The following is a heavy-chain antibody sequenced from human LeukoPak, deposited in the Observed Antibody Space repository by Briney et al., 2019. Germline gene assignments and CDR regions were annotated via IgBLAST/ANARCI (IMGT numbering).Heavy chain of an antibody. CDR3: VRIPNSANFPNWFDP. V-gene: IGHV3-21*01. Sequence: GGSLRLTCADSRFTFSSYTINWVGQAPGKRLEWISSISGSRSNIYYAGSVKGRLTISSDNAKDSLYLQMNSLRAEDTALYYCVRIPNSANFPNWFDPWGQGTLVTVSS. D-gene: IGHD4/OR15-4a*01. J-gene: IGHJ5*02. CDR2: ISGSRSNI. CDR1: RFTFSSYT.